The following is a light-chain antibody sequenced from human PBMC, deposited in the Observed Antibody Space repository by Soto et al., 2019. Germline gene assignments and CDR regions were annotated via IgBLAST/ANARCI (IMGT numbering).Light chain of an antibody. Sequence: EMVLTQSRAILSMSPGERATLSCRASQSVSSYFAWYQQKPGQAPRLLIYDASNRATGVPARFSGSGSGTDFTLTISSLEPEDFAVYYCQQRRYWPVTFGQGTKV. CDR3: QQRRYWPVT. V-gene: IGKV3-11*01. CDR2: DAS. CDR1: QSVSSY. J-gene: IGKJ1*01.